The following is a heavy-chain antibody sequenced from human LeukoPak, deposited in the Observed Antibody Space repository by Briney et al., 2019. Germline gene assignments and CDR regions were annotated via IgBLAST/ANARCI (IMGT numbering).Heavy chain of an antibody. D-gene: IGHD1-1*01. CDR1: GFTFSSYG. V-gene: IGHV3-30*03. CDR2: ISYDGSNK. Sequence: SGRSLRLSCAASGFTFSSYGMHWVRQAPGKGLEWVAVISYDGSNKYYADSVKGRFTISRDNSKNTLYLQMNSLRAEDTAVYYCARAPLHDEGYWGQGTLVTVSS. CDR3: ARAPLHDEGY. J-gene: IGHJ4*02.